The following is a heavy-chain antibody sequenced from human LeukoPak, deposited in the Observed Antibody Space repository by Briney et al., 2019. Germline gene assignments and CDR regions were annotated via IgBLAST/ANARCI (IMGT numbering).Heavy chain of an antibody. D-gene: IGHD3-3*01. Sequence: SGTLSLTCAVSGGSISSSNWWSWVRQPPGKGLEWIGEIYHSGSTNYNPSLKSRVTISVDKSKNQFSLKLSSVTAADTAVYYCARGPLYYDFWSGPADDAFDIWGQGTMVTVSS. CDR1: GGSISSSNW. CDR2: IYHSGST. V-gene: IGHV4-4*02. CDR3: ARGPLYYDFWSGPADDAFDI. J-gene: IGHJ3*02.